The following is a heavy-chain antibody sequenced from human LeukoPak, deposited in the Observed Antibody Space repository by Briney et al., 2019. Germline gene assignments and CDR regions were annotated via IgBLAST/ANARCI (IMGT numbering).Heavy chain of an antibody. CDR2: ISSDGRAK. J-gene: IGHJ4*02. Sequence: PGMSLRLSCAASGFTFSSFGMSWVRQAPGKGLEGVAVISSDGRAKYYADSVKGRFTISRDNSKKTVYLQMNSLGEDDTAVYYCAKDRDLSDSSTYSVHWGQGTLVTVSS. D-gene: IGHD3-22*01. CDR1: GFTFSSFG. V-gene: IGHV3-30*18. CDR3: AKDRDLSDSSTYSVH.